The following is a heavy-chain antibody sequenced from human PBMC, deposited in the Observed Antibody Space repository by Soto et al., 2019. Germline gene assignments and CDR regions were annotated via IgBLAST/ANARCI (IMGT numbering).Heavy chain of an antibody. Sequence: ASVKVSCKASGYTFTSYDINWVRQATGQGLEWMGWMNPNSGNTGYAQKFQGRVTMTRNTSISTAYMELGSLRSEDTAVYYCASGYYGSGSYRGNWFDPWGQGTLVTVSS. J-gene: IGHJ5*02. CDR2: MNPNSGNT. V-gene: IGHV1-8*01. CDR1: GYTFTSYD. CDR3: ASGYYGSGSYRGNWFDP. D-gene: IGHD3-10*01.